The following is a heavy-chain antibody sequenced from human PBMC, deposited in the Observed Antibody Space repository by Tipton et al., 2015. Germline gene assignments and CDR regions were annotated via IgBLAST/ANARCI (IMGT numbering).Heavy chain of an antibody. CDR2: IFHSADT. J-gene: IGHJ4*02. D-gene: IGHD7-27*01. V-gene: IGHV4-4*02. Sequence: SLTCTVSGGSISSISWWTWVRQPPNKGLEWIGQIFHSADTNYSPSLRGRVTMSVDTSKGHFSLRLTSVTAADTAIYYCARRSLVGNWGLDSWGQGVLVTVSS. CDR3: ARRSLVGNWGLDS. CDR1: GGSISSISW.